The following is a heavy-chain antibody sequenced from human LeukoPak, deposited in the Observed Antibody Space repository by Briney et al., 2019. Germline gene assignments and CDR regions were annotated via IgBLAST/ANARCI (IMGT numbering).Heavy chain of an antibody. CDR3: ARGALDDYGDYPFDY. Sequence: SETLSLTCTVSGGSISSGDYYWSWIRQPPGKGLEWIGYIYYSGSTYYNPSLKSRVTISVDTSKNQFSLKLSSVTAADTAVYYCARGALDDYGDYPFDYWGQGTLVTVSS. D-gene: IGHD4-17*01. V-gene: IGHV4-30-4*01. CDR1: GGSISSGDYY. CDR2: IYYSGST. J-gene: IGHJ4*02.